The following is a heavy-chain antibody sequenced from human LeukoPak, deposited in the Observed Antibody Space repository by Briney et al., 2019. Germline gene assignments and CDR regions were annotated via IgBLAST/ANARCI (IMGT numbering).Heavy chain of an antibody. D-gene: IGHD3-22*01. CDR3: ARANYFDSSGYLTADAFDI. V-gene: IGHV1-2*02. CDR2: INPNSGGT. J-gene: IGHJ3*02. CDR1: GYIFTGYY. Sequence: ASVKVSCKASGYIFTGYYIHWVRQAPGQGLEWMGWINPNSGGTNYAQKFQGRVTMTRDTSISTAYMELSGLRSDGTAVCYCARANYFDSSGYLTADAFDIWGQGTMVTVSS.